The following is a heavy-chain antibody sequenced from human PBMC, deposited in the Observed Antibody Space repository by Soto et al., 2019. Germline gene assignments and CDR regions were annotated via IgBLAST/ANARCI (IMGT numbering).Heavy chain of an antibody. Sequence: EVQLVESGGGLVQPGGSLRLSCAASGFTVSSSYMNWVRQAPGKGLEWVSVIYSGGSTSYADSVKGRFTISRDNSKNTLYLQMDSLRAEDTAVYYCARWAPLLDWGQGTLVTVSS. CDR2: IYSGGST. J-gene: IGHJ4*02. CDR1: GFTVSSSY. V-gene: IGHV3-66*01. D-gene: IGHD2-8*02. CDR3: ARWAPLLD.